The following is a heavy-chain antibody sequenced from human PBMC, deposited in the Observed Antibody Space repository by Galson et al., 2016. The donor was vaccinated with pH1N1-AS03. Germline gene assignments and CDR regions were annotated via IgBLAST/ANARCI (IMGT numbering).Heavy chain of an antibody. V-gene: IGHV5-51*01. D-gene: IGHD2-15*01. J-gene: IGHJ3*02. CDR2: IWPADSDT. CDR1: GYIFSSYW. CDR3: ARQKYCSGGSCFLYYDAFDM. Sequence: QSGAEVTKPGESLKISCQASGYIFSSYWIGWVRQRPGKGLEWMGIIWPADSDTKYSPSFQGKVTIPVDTSLTTAYLQWSSLGAADTAMYFCARQKYCSGGSCFLYYDAFDMWGQGTLVTVSS.